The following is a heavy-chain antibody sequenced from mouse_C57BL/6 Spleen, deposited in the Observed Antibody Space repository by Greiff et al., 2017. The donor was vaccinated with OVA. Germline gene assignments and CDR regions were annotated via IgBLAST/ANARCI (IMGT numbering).Heavy chain of an antibody. CDR1: GYTFTTYP. D-gene: IGHD4-1*02. CDR3: ARGDNWGGYFDV. J-gene: IGHJ1*03. V-gene: IGHV1-47*01. CDR2: FHPYNDDT. Sequence: VHLVESGAELVKPGASVKMSCKASGYTFTTYPIEWMKQNHGKSLEWIGNFHPYNDDTKYNEKFKGKATLTVEKSSSTVYLELSRLTSDDSAVYYCARGDNWGGYFDVWGTGTTVTVSS.